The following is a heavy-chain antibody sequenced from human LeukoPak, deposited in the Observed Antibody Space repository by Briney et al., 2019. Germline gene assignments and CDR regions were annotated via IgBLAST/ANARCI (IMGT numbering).Heavy chain of an antibody. CDR2: TYYRSQWYN. J-gene: IGHJ4*02. V-gene: IGHV6-1*01. CDR3: ARDVDYIYNTGRGFDS. D-gene: IGHD4-11*01. Sequence: SQTLSLTCAISGDSVSSDNAAWNWIRQSPSRGLEWLGRTYYRSQWYNDYAESVKSRMLINADTSKNRFTLRLNSVTPEDTAVYYCARDVDYIYNTGRGFDSWGQGTLITVSS. CDR1: GDSVSSDNAA.